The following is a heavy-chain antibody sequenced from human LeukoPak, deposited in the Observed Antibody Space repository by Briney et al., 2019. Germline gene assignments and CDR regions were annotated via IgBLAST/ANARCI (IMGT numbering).Heavy chain of an antibody. V-gene: IGHV3-23*01. J-gene: IGHJ6*03. CDR1: GLTFRTYA. CDR2: ISDSGGDT. Sequence: GGSLRLSCAASGLTFRTYAMSWVRQAPGKGLEWVSSISDSGGDTFYADSVKGRFTISRDNSKNTLYLQMNSLRAEDTAVYYCAGYYGSGSYWDENYYYYYMDVWGKGTTVTISS. D-gene: IGHD3-10*01. CDR3: AGYYGSGSYWDENYYYYYMDV.